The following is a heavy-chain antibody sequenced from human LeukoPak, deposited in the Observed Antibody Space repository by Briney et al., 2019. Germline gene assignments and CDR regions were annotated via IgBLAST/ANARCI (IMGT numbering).Heavy chain of an antibody. CDR3: AREEGFWSGYHDRDV. D-gene: IGHD3-3*01. V-gene: IGHV4-34*01. CDR1: GGSFSGYY. Sequence: SETLSLTCAVYGGSFSGYYWSWIRQPPGKGLEWIGEINHSGSTNYNPSLKSRVTISVDTSKNQFSLKLSSVTAADTAVYYCAREEGFWSGYHDRDVWGQGTTVTVSS. CDR2: INHSGST. J-gene: IGHJ6*02.